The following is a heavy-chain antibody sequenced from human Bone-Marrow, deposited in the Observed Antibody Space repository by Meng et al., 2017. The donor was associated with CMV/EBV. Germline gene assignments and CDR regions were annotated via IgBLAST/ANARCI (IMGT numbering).Heavy chain of an antibody. J-gene: IGHJ4*02. D-gene: IGHD6-13*01. CDR3: ARRSSSWTRFDY. CDR2: INHSGST. CDR1: GGSFSGYY. V-gene: IGHV4-34*01. Sequence: SETLSLTCAVYGGSFSGYYWSWIRQPPGKGLEWIGEINHSGSTNYNPSLKSRVTISVDTSKNQFSLKLSSVTAADTAVYYCARRSSSWTRFDYWGQGTLVTVS.